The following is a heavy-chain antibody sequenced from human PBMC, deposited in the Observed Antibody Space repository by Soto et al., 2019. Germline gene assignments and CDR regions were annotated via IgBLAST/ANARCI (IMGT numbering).Heavy chain of an antibody. CDR1: GGSISSSSYY. V-gene: IGHV4-39*01. CDR2: IYYSGST. J-gene: IGHJ5*02. D-gene: IGHD3-10*01. CDR3: ASRDSPTMVRGVIGWFDP. Sequence: QLQLQESGPGLVKPSETLSLTCTVSGGSISSSSYYWGWIRQPPGQGLEWIGSIYYSGSTYYNPSLKSRVTISVDTSKNQFSLKLSSVTAADTAVYYCASRDSPTMVRGVIGWFDPWGQGTLVTVSS.